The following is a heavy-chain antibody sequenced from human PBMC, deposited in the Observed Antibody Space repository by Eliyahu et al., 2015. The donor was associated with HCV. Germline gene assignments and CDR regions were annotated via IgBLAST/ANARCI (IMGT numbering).Heavy chain of an antibody. CDR1: GFTFNRYS. D-gene: IGHD3-16*01. CDR2: ISSSGGII. Sequence: EVQLVESGGGLVQPGGSLRLSCAASGFTFNRYSMNWVRQAPGKGLEWVSYISSSGGIIYNADSVKGRFTISRDDAKNSLYLQMNSLRSEDTAVYYCTRGGDDGWGDYWGQGTLVTVSS. V-gene: IGHV3-48*04. J-gene: IGHJ4*02. CDR3: TRGGDDGWGDY.